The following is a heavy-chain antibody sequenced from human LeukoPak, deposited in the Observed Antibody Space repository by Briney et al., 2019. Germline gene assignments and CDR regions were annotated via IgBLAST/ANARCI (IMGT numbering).Heavy chain of an antibody. CDR2: IYYSGST. J-gene: IGHJ6*04. CDR1: GGSISSYF. D-gene: IGHD3-10*01. Sequence: SETLSLTCTVSGGSISSYFWSWIRRPPGKGLEWIGYIYYSGSTNYNPSLKSRVTISVDTSKNQFSLNLSPVTAADTAVYYCARAGITLVRGVIIGGMDVWGKGTTVTVSS. CDR3: ARAGITLVRGVIIGGMDV. V-gene: IGHV4-59*01.